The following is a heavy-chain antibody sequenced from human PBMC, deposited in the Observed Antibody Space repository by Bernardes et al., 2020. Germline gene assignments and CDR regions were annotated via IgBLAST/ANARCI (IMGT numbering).Heavy chain of an antibody. V-gene: IGHV4-61*01. D-gene: IGHD2-2*01. CDR3: ARDRMNTNDGFDI. Sequence: SETLSLTCTVSGGSVSSGYYYWTWIRQPPGKGLEWIGHVYYSGSTTYDPSLKSRVTISVDTSKNQFSLKLSSVTAADTAVYYCARDRMNTNDGFDIWGQGTMVTVSS. J-gene: IGHJ3*02. CDR1: GGSVSSGYYY. CDR2: VYYSGST.